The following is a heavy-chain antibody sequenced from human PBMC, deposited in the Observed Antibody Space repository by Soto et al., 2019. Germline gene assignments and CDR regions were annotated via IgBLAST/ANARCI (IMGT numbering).Heavy chain of an antibody. D-gene: IGHD3-16*01. V-gene: IGHV1-18*01. Sequence: QVQLVQSGAELKQPGASVKVSCKTSGYSFTSTGINWVRQAPGQGLEWMGWISPYNGKTTYAQNFQDRVTITTDTSTSTAYLETWSPRSDDTAVSYCATPIWRDGDQGGLDYWGQGTLVTVAS. J-gene: IGHJ4*02. CDR2: ISPYNGKT. CDR3: ATPIWRDGDQGGLDY. CDR1: GYSFTSTG.